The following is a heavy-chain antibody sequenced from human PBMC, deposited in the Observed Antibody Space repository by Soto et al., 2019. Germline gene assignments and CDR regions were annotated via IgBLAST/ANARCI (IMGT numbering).Heavy chain of an antibody. CDR1: GYSISSGYY. CDR2: IYHSGST. Sequence: PXETLALTCAVSGYSISSGYYWGWIRQPPVKGLEWIGSIYHSGSTYYNPSLKSRVTISVDTSKNQFSLKLSSVTAADTAVYYCARAAGGGYCSGGSCYSRAFDIWGQGTMVTVSS. D-gene: IGHD2-15*01. J-gene: IGHJ3*02. V-gene: IGHV4-38-2*01. CDR3: ARAAGGGYCSGGSCYSRAFDI.